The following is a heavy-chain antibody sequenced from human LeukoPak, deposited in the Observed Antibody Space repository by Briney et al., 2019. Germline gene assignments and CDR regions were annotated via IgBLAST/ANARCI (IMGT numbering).Heavy chain of an antibody. V-gene: IGHV4-39*01. Sequence: PSETLSLTCTVSGGSISSGSYYWGWIRQPPGKGLEWIGSIYYSGSTYYNLSLKSRVTISVDTSKNQFSLKLSSVTAADTAVYYCARHRYGSGSYLEVWFDPWGQGTLVTVSS. CDR2: IYYSGST. D-gene: IGHD3-10*01. J-gene: IGHJ5*02. CDR3: ARHRYGSGSYLEVWFDP. CDR1: GGSISSGSYY.